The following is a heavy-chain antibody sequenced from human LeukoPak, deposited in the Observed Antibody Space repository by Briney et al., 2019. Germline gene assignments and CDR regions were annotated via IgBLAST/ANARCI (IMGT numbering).Heavy chain of an antibody. CDR1: GGSISSGDYY. Sequence: SGTLSLTCTVSGGSISSGDYYWSWIRQPPGKGLEWIGYIYYSGSTYYNPSLKSRVTISVDTSKNQFSLKLSSVTAADTAVYYCASNPFYSSGWQIDYWGQGTLVTVSS. J-gene: IGHJ4*02. D-gene: IGHD6-19*01. CDR3: ASNPFYSSGWQIDY. V-gene: IGHV4-30-4*01. CDR2: IYYSGST.